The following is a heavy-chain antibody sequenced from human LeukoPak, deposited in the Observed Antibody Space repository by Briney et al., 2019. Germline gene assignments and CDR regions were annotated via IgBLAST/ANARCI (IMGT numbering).Heavy chain of an antibody. Sequence: GGSLRLSCAASGFTFSNYALIWVRQGPVKGLEWVSAIRGSGLTTFHADSVKGRFTISRDNSKNTLYLQMNSLRAEDTAVYYCARDPNGDYIGAFDFWGQGTKVTVSS. CDR3: ARDPNGDYIGAFDF. V-gene: IGHV3-23*01. CDR1: GFTFSNYA. J-gene: IGHJ3*01. CDR2: IRGSGLTT. D-gene: IGHD4-17*01.